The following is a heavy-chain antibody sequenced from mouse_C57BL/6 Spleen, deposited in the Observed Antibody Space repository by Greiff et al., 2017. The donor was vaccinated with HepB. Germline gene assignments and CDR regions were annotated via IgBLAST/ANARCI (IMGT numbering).Heavy chain of an antibody. J-gene: IGHJ3*01. Sequence: VQLQQSGPELVKPGASVKISCKASGYAFSSSWMNWVKQRPGKGLEWIGGIYPGDGDTNYNGKFKGKATLTADKSSSTAYMQLSSLTSEDSAVYFCARWYGNPAWFADWGKGTLVTVAA. CDR1: GYAFSSSW. V-gene: IGHV1-82*01. D-gene: IGHD2-10*02. CDR2: IYPGDGDT. CDR3: ARWYGNPAWFAD.